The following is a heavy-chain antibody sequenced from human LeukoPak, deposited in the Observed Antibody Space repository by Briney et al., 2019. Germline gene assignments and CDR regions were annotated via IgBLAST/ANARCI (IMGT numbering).Heavy chain of an antibody. D-gene: IGHD6-19*01. Sequence: GGSLRLSCAASGFTVSRIYMSWVRQAPGKGLEWVSVIYSGGNTYYADSVKGRFTISRDNSKNTLYLQMNSLRADDTAVYYCARGAPGYSSGWRQQGTFDYWGQGTLVTVSS. CDR1: GFTVSRIY. V-gene: IGHV3-53*01. J-gene: IGHJ4*02. CDR3: ARGAPGYSSGWRQQGTFDY. CDR2: IYSGGNT.